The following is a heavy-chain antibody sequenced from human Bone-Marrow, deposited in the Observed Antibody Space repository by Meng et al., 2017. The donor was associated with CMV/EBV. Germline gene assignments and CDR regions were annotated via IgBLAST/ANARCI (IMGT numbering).Heavy chain of an antibody. V-gene: IGHV1-69*10. D-gene: IGHD2-2*02. J-gene: IGHJ6*02. Sequence: SVKVSCKASGGTFSSYAISWVRQAPGQGLEWMGGIIPILGIANYAQKFQGRVTITADKSTSTAYMELSSLRSEDTAVYYCAISPPLGYCSSTSCDNYYYYGMDVWGQGTTVTVSS. CDR1: GGTFSSYA. CDR3: AISPPLGYCSSTSCDNYYYYGMDV. CDR2: IIPILGIA.